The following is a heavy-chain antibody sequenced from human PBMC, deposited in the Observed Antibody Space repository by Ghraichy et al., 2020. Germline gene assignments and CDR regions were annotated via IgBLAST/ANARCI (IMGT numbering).Heavy chain of an antibody. V-gene: IGHV1-69*13. Sequence: SVKVSCKASGGTFSSYAISWVRQAPGQGLEWMGGIIPIFGTANYAQKFQGRVTITADESTSTAYMELSSLRSEDTAVYYCARDCSGGSCYEHPRFGGEDGYFDLGGRGTLVTVSS. D-gene: IGHD2-15*01. CDR3: ARDCSGGSCYEHPRFGGEDGYFDL. J-gene: IGHJ2*01. CDR2: IIPIFGTA. CDR1: GGTFSSYA.